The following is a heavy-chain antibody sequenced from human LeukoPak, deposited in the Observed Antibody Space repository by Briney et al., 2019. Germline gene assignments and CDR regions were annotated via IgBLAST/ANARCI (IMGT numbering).Heavy chain of an antibody. CDR3: AREGGYSYGIDY. J-gene: IGHJ4*02. V-gene: IGHV3-21*01. CDR2: ISSSSSYI. D-gene: IGHD5-18*01. CDR1: GFTFSSYS. Sequence: GGSLRLSCAASGFTFSSYSMNWVRQAPGKGLEWVSSISSSSSYIYYADSVKGRFTISRDNAKNSLYLQMNSLRAEDTAVYYCAREGGYSYGIDYWGQGTLVTVSS.